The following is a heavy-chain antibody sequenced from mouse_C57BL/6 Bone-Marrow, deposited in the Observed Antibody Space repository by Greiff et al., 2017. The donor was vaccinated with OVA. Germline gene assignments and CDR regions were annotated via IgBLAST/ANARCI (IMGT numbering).Heavy chain of an antibody. Sequence: EVQLVESGPELVKPGDSVKISCKASGYSFTGYFMNWVMQSHGKSLEWIGRINPYNGDTFYNQKFKGKATLTVDKSSSTAHMELRSLTSEDSAVYYCARGDDYGSSSYWGQGTLVTVSA. CDR1: GYSFTGYF. D-gene: IGHD1-1*01. V-gene: IGHV1-20*01. CDR2: INPYNGDT. CDR3: ARGDDYGSSSY. J-gene: IGHJ3*01.